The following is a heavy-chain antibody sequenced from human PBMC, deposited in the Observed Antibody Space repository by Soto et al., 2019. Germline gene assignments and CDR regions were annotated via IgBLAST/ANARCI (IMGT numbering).Heavy chain of an antibody. D-gene: IGHD2-21*01. V-gene: IGHV4-39*01. J-gene: IGHJ4*02. CDR1: GASIRSSTFY. CDR3: ASAHIGPRLFMYPYDC. Sequence: QLQLQESGPGLVKPSETLSLTCTVSGASIRSSTFYWGWIRQPPGKGLESIANIYYDGSTYYNPSPTSRATISVDTSNTQFSLKLSAVTAAHPAVYSCASAHIGPRLFMYPYDCWGQGTLVTVSS. CDR2: IYYDGST.